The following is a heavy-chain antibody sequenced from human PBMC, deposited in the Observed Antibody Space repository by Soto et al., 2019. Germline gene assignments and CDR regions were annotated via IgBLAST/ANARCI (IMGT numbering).Heavy chain of an antibody. CDR3: AAGSSSKLDY. V-gene: IGHV3-74*01. J-gene: IGHJ4*02. D-gene: IGHD6-19*01. Sequence: EVQLVESGGGLVQPGGSLRLSCAASGFSFSTYWMHWVRQVPGKGLVWVSRIKSDGSSTSYADSVKGRFTISRDNAKNTLELQMNTLRADDTAVYYCAAGSSSKLDYWGQGTLATVSS. CDR2: IKSDGSST. CDR1: GFSFSTYW.